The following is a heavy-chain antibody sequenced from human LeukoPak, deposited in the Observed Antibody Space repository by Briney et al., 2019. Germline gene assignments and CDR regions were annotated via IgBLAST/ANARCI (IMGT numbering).Heavy chain of an antibody. Sequence: ASVKVSCKASGYTFTGYYMHWVRQAPGQGLEWMGWINPNSGDTNYAQKFQGRVTMTTDTSISTAHMELSGLISDDTAVYFCAGGWMGRGGDYWGQGTLVTVSS. CDR3: AGGWMGRGGDY. CDR2: INPNSGDT. V-gene: IGHV1-2*02. J-gene: IGHJ4*02. CDR1: GYTFTGYY. D-gene: IGHD3-10*01.